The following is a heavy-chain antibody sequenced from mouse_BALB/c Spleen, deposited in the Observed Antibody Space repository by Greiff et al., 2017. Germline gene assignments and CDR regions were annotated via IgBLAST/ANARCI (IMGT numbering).Heavy chain of an antibody. Sequence: VQLQQSGPELVKPGASVKMSCKASGYTFTSYVMHWVKQKPGQGLEWIGYINPYNDGTKYNEKFKGKATLTSDKSSSTAYMELSSLTSEDSAVYYCARGDLDYDVGAWFAYWGQGTLVTVSA. V-gene: IGHV1-14*01. CDR3: ARGDLDYDVGAWFAY. J-gene: IGHJ3*01. CDR1: GYTFTSYV. D-gene: IGHD2-4*01. CDR2: INPYNDGT.